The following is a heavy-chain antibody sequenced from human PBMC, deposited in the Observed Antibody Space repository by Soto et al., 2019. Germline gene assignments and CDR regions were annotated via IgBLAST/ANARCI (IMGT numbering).Heavy chain of an antibody. CDR2: IYYSGST. V-gene: IGHV4-30-4*01. Sequence: QVQLQESGPGLVKPSQTLSLTCTVSGGSISSGDYYWSWIRQPPGKGLEWIGYIYYSGSTYYNPSLKSRVTISGDTSKNQFSRKLSSVTAADTAVYYCAREPRPYYDSSGYYRGAAFDIWGQGTMVTVSS. D-gene: IGHD3-22*01. CDR1: GGSISSGDYY. CDR3: AREPRPYYDSSGYYRGAAFDI. J-gene: IGHJ3*02.